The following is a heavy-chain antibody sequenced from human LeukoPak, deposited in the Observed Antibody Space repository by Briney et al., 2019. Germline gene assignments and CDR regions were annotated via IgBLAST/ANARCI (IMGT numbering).Heavy chain of an antibody. CDR3: ARVRRYCSGGSCYDFDY. CDR1: GGSISSGDYY. Sequence: SQTLSLTCTVSGGSISSGDYYWSWIRQPPGKGLEWIGYIYYSGSTYYNPSLKSRVTISVDTPKNQFSLKLSSVTAADTAVYYCARVRRYCSGGSCYDFDYWGQGTLVTVSS. V-gene: IGHV4-30-4*01. J-gene: IGHJ4*02. CDR2: IYYSGST. D-gene: IGHD2-15*01.